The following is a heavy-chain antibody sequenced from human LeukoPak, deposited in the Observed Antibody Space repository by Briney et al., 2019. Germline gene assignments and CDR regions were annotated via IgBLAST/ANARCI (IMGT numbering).Heavy chain of an antibody. J-gene: IGHJ4*02. V-gene: IGHV4-59*01. D-gene: IGHD2-15*01. Sequence: SETLSLTCTVSGGSISSYYWSWIRQPPGKGLEWIGYIYYSGSTNYNPSLKSRVTISVDTSKSQFSLKLSSVTAADTAVYYCARVCQSSAADLFDYWGQGALVTVSS. CDR2: IYYSGST. CDR1: GGSISSYY. CDR3: ARVCQSSAADLFDY.